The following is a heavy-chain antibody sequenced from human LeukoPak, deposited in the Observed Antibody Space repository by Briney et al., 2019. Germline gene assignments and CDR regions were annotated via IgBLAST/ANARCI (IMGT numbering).Heavy chain of an antibody. J-gene: IGHJ4*02. Sequence: SGPALVKPTQTLTLTCTFSGFSLSTSGMCVSWIRQPPGKALEWLVRIDWDDDKYYSTSLKTRLTISKDTSKNQVVLTMTNMDPVDTATYYCARTPRLYCSGGSCYTYFDYWGQGTLVTVSS. CDR2: IDWDDDK. D-gene: IGHD2-15*01. V-gene: IGHV2-70*11. CDR1: GFSLSTSGMC. CDR3: ARTPRLYCSGGSCYTYFDY.